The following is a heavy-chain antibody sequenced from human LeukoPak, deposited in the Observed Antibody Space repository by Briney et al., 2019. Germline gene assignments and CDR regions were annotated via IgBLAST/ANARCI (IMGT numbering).Heavy chain of an antibody. D-gene: IGHD6-19*01. J-gene: IGHJ6*02. CDR1: GGTFSSYA. CDR2: IIPILGIA. V-gene: IGHV1-69*04. Sequence: ASVKVSCKASGGTFSSYAISWVRQAPGQGLEWMGRIIPILGIANYAQKFQGRVTITADKSTSTAYMELSSLRSEDTAVYYCARSSRIAVAGTVLGDDSLRYYYYYGMDVWGQGTTVTVSS. CDR3: ARSSRIAVAGTVLGDDSLRYYYYYGMDV.